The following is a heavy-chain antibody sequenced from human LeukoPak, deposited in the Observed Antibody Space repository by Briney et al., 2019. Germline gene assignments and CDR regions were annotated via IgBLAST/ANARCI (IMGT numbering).Heavy chain of an antibody. CDR2: ISSSGSTI. V-gene: IGHV3-48*03. CDR1: GFTFSSYE. J-gene: IGHJ4*02. CDR3: ARDRDVVAVAGPGFFDY. D-gene: IGHD6-19*01. Sequence: GGSLRLSCAASGFTFSSYEMNWVRQAPGKGLEWVSYISSSGSTIYYADSVKGLFTISRDNAKNSLYLQMNSLRAEDTAVYYCARDRDVVAVAGPGFFDYWGQGTLVTVSS.